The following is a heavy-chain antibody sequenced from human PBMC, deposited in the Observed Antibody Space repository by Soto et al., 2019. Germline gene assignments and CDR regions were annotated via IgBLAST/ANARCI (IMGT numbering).Heavy chain of an antibody. CDR1: GFTFSSYW. CDR3: ARVVTPRFGELLSMGY. J-gene: IGHJ4*02. D-gene: IGHD3-10*01. Sequence: EVQLVESGGGLVQPGGSLRLSCAASGFTFSSYWMHWVRQAPGKGLVWVSRINSDGSSTSYADSVKGRFTISRDNTKNTLYLQMNSLRAEDMAVYYCARVVTPRFGELLSMGYWGQGTLVTVSS. V-gene: IGHV3-74*01. CDR2: INSDGSST.